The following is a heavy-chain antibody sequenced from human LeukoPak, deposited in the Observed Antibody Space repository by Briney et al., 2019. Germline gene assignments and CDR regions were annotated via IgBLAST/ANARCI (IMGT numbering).Heavy chain of an antibody. D-gene: IGHD2-15*01. V-gene: IGHV1-69*05. CDR2: IIPIFGTA. CDR3: AREGSASSNWFDP. J-gene: IGHJ5*02. Sequence: ASVKVSCKASGGTFSSYAISWVRQAPGQGLEWMGGIIPIFGTANYAQKFQGRVTITTDESTSTAYMELSSLRSEDTAVYYCAREGSASSNWFDPWGQGTLVTVSS. CDR1: GGTFSSYA.